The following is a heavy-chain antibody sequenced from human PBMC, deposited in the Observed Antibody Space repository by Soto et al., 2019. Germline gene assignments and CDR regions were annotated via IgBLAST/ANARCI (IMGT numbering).Heavy chain of an antibody. D-gene: IGHD1-1*01. CDR2: INTDGTNT. CDR3: ARVFWNQNYFYP. V-gene: IGHV3-74*03. Sequence: EVQLVESGGGLVQPGGSLRLSCAASGFTFSSYYMHWVRQAPGKGLVWVSRINTDGTNTKYADSVKGRFTISRDNARNTLYLQLNSLRVEDTAVYYCARVFWNQNYFYPWGQGALVTVS. J-gene: IGHJ5*02. CDR1: GFTFSSYY.